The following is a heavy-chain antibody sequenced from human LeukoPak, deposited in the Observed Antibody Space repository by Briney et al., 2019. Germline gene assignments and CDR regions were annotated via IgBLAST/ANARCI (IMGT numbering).Heavy chain of an antibody. CDR1: GGSISSYY. D-gene: IGHD3-16*01. CDR2: IYYSGST. J-gene: IGHJ4*02. V-gene: IGHV4-59*01. CDR3: ASYSLGGFDY. Sequence: ETPSLTCTVSGGSISSYYWSWIRQPPGKGLEWIGYIYYSGSTNYNPSLKSRVTISVDTSKNQFSLKLSSVTAADTAVYYCASYSLGGFDYWGQGTLVTVSS.